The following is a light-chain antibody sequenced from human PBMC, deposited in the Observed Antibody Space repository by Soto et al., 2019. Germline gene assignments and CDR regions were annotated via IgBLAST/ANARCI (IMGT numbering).Light chain of an antibody. J-gene: IGLJ2*01. CDR1: NIGSKN. CDR3: QVWDSSTVV. Sequence: SSELTQPLSVSVALGQTARITCGGNNIGSKNVHWYQQKPGQAPVLVIYRDSNRPSGIPERSSGSNSGNTATLTISRAQAGDEADYYCQVWDSSTVVFGGGTKLTVL. CDR2: RDS. V-gene: IGLV3-9*01.